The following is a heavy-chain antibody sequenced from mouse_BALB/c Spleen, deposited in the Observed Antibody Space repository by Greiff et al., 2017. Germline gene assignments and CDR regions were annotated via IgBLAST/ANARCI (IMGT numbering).Heavy chain of an antibody. CDR3: ARDRAYYRYVYAMDY. Sequence: DVKLQESGGGLVKPGGSLKLSCAASGFTFSDYYMYWVRQTPEKRLEWVATISDGGSYTYYPDSVKGRFTISRDNAKNNLYLQMSSLKSEDTAMYYCARDRAYYRYVYAMDYWGQGTSVTVSS. V-gene: IGHV5-4*02. J-gene: IGHJ4*01. D-gene: IGHD2-14*01. CDR1: GFTFSDYY. CDR2: ISDGGSYT.